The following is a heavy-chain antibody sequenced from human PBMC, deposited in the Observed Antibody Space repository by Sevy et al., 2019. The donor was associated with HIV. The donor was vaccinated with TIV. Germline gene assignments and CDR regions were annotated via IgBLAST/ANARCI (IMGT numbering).Heavy chain of an antibody. J-gene: IGHJ4*02. D-gene: IGHD3-22*01. CDR3: AREGDYDSSGYYPFDY. Sequence: GGSLKLSCAASGFTFSSYWMSWVRQAPGKGLEWVANIKQDGSEKYYVDSVKGRFTISRDNAKNSLYLQMNSLRAEDTAVYYCAREGDYDSSGYYPFDYWGQGTLVTVSS. CDR2: IKQDGSEK. CDR1: GFTFSSYW. V-gene: IGHV3-7*01.